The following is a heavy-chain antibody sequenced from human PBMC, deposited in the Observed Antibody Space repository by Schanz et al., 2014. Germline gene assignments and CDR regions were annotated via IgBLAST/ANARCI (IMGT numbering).Heavy chain of an antibody. V-gene: IGHV3-33*08. J-gene: IGHJ4*02. Sequence: QVQLVESGGGVVQPGRSLRLSCAASGFMFSSYGMHWVRQAPGKGLEWVGVIWSDGTNEYYADSVKGRFTISGDSSKNTLYLQMNSLRAEDTAVYYCVRDSFFAFDYWGQGTLVTVSS. CDR1: GFMFSSYG. D-gene: IGHD3-3*01. CDR2: IWSDGTNE. CDR3: VRDSFFAFDY.